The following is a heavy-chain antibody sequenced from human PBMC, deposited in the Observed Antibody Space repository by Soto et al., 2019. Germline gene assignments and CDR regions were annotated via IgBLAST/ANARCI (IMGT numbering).Heavy chain of an antibody. J-gene: IGHJ4*02. CDR2: IIPIFGTA. CDR3: AKEDRFLEWLHDY. Sequence: ASVKVSCKASGGTFSSYAISWVRQAPGQGPEWMGGIIPIFGTANYAQKFQGRVTITADNSKNTLYLQMNSLRAEDTAVYYCAKEDRFLEWLHDYWGQGTLVTVSS. V-gene: IGHV1-69*06. CDR1: GGTFSSYA. D-gene: IGHD3-3*01.